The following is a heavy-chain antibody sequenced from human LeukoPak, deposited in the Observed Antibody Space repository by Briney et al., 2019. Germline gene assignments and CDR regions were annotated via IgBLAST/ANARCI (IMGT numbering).Heavy chain of an antibody. Sequence: ASVKVSCKASGYTFTGYYMHWVRQAPGQGLEWMGWINPNSGGTNYAQKFQGRVTITRDTSISTAYMELSRLRSDDTAVYYCARALEMFGVRGVIGYWGQGTLVTVSS. V-gene: IGHV1-2*02. CDR3: ARALEMFGVRGVIGY. J-gene: IGHJ4*02. CDR2: INPNSGGT. CDR1: GYTFTGYY. D-gene: IGHD3-10*01.